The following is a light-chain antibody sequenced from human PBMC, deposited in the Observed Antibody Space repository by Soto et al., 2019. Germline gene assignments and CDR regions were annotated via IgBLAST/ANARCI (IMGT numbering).Light chain of an antibody. CDR2: ASS. CDR1: QGIRIA. Sequence: DIQMTQSPSSLSASVGDRVTITCRPSQGIRIALDWYQQKPGKAPRRLIYASSSLQRGVPSRFSGSGSGTEFTITISSLQPEDFATYFCLQHSNLPWTFDQGTKVDIK. J-gene: IGKJ1*01. V-gene: IGKV1-17*01. CDR3: LQHSNLPWT.